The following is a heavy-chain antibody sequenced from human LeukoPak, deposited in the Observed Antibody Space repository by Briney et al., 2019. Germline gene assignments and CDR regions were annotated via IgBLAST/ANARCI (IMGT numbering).Heavy chain of an antibody. J-gene: IGHJ6*02. CDR2: IKQDGSEK. D-gene: IGHD3-3*01. Sequence: GGSLRLSCAASGFTFDDYAMHWVRQAPGKGLEWVANIKQDGSEKYYVDSVKGRFTISRDNAKNSLYLQMNSLRAEDTAVYYCARPDYDFWSGYPNTSPGGYYYYGMDVWGQGTTVTVSS. CDR1: GFTFDDYA. CDR3: ARPDYDFWSGYPNTSPGGYYYYGMDV. V-gene: IGHV3-7*03.